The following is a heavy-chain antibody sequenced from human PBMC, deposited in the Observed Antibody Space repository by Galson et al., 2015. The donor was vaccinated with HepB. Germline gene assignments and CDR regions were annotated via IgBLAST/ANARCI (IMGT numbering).Heavy chain of an antibody. J-gene: IGHJ4*02. Sequence: SLRLSCAASGFTFTRYAMPWVRQAPGKGLEWVSSITSSGGNTYYTDAVKGRFTISRDNSKNTLSLQLNSLRVEDTAVYYCAKDGIMVANNPYHFHYWGQGTLVTVSS. CDR2: ITSSGGNT. V-gene: IGHV3-23*01. CDR3: AKDGIMVANNPYHFHY. CDR1: GFTFTRYA. D-gene: IGHD2-15*01.